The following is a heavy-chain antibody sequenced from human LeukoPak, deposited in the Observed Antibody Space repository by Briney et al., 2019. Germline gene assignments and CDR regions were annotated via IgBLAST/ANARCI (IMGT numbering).Heavy chain of an antibody. D-gene: IGHD4-17*01. CDR2: ISFSSNTI. CDR1: GFTFSSFG. CDR3: ARDRYGDWYFDY. J-gene: IGHJ4*02. Sequence: GGSLRLSCAASGFTFSSFGKNWVRQAPGKGLEWVSYISFSSNTIYYADSVKGRFTISRDNAKNSLYLQMHSLRDEDTAVYYCARDRYGDWYFDYWGQGTLVTVSS. V-gene: IGHV3-48*02.